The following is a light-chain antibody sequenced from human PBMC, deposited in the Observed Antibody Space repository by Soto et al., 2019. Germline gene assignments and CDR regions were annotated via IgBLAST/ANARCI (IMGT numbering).Light chain of an antibody. CDR3: SSYTSSSTPVV. CDR1: SSDVGGYNY. Sequence: QSALTQPASVSGSPGQSITISCTGTSSDVGGYNYVSWYQQHPGKAPKLMIYDVSNRPSGVSNRFSGSKSGNTASLTISGLQAEDEADYYCSSYTSSSTPVVFGVGTKVTVL. CDR2: DVS. J-gene: IGLJ2*01. V-gene: IGLV2-14*01.